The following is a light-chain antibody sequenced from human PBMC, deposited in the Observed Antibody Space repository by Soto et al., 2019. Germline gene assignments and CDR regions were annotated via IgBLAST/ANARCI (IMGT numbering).Light chain of an antibody. CDR3: RSYTSSSTYV. CDR2: EVS. Sequence: QSARTQPASVSGSPGQSITISCTGTSSDVGGYNYVSWYQQHPGKAPKLMIYEVSNRPSGVPNRFSGSKSGNTASLTTSGLQAEDEANFYCRSYTSSSTYVFGTGTKVTVL. CDR1: SSDVGGYNY. V-gene: IGLV2-14*01. J-gene: IGLJ1*01.